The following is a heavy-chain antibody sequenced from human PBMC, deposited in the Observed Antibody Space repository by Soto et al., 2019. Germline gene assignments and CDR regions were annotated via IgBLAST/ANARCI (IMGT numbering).Heavy chain of an antibody. Sequence: GGSLRLSCAASGFTFSSYSMNWVRQAPGKGLEWVSSISSSSSYMYYADSVKGRFTISRDNAKSSLYLQMNSLRAEDTAVYYCARDSSRLYSSSPYYYYYGMDVWGQGTTVTVS. V-gene: IGHV3-21*01. D-gene: IGHD6-6*01. J-gene: IGHJ6*02. CDR1: GFTFSSYS. CDR3: ARDSSRLYSSSPYYYYYGMDV. CDR2: ISSSSSYM.